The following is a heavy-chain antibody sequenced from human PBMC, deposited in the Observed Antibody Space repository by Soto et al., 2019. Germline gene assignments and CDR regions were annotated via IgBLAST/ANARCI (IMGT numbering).Heavy chain of an antibody. V-gene: IGHV3-33*01. CDR3: ARCDGGSCYYFDY. D-gene: IGHD2-15*01. CDR2: IWYDGSNK. CDR1: GFTFSSYG. J-gene: IGHJ4*02. Sequence: GRSLRLSCAASGFTFSSYGMHWVRQAPGKGLEWVAVIWYDGSNKYYADSVKGRFTISRDNSKNTLYLQMNSLRAEDTAVYYCARCDGGSCYYFDYWGQGTLVTVSS.